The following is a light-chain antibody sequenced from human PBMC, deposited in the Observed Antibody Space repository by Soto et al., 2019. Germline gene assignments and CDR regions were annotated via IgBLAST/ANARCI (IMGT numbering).Light chain of an antibody. CDR1: QSISGY. CDR3: QQGNTYPFT. V-gene: IGKV1-39*01. Sequence: DIQMTQSPSSLSASVGDRVTITCRASQSISGYLHWFQQKPGKAPKLLIYAASSLQGGVPSRFSGSGYGTDFTLTINSLQPEDFASYYCQQGNTYPFTFGQGTRLEIK. J-gene: IGKJ5*01. CDR2: AAS.